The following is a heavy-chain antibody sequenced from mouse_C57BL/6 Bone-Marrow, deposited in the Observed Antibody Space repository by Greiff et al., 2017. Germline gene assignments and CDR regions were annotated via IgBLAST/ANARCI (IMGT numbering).Heavy chain of an antibody. D-gene: IGHD1-1*01. Sequence: DVMLVESGGGLVQPGGSLSLSCAASGFTFTDYYMSWVRQPPGKALEWLGFIRNKANGYTTEYSASVKGTFTISRDNSQTILYLQVTALRSEDSATYYCARSYGIRFAYWGQATLVTVSA. CDR2: IRNKANGYTT. V-gene: IGHV7-3*01. CDR1: GFTFTDYY. CDR3: ARSYGIRFAY. J-gene: IGHJ3*01.